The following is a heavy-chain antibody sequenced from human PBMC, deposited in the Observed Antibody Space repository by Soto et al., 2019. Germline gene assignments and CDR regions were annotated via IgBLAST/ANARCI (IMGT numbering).Heavy chain of an antibody. D-gene: IGHD2-2*01. CDR3: AKGRGYCSSTSCYVGSDY. V-gene: IGHV3-23*01. J-gene: IGHJ4*02. CDR2: ISGIGGST. CDR1: GFIFSNYA. Sequence: EVQLLESGGGLVQPGGSLRLSCAASGFIFSNYAMSWVRQAPGKGLEWVSAISGIGGSTYYADSVKGRFTISRDNSKNTLYLQMNSLRAEDTAVYYCAKGRGYCSSTSCYVGSDYWGQGTLVTVSS.